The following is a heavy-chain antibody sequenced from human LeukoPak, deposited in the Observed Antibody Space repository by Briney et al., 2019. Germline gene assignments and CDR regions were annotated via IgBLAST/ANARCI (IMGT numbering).Heavy chain of an antibody. Sequence: GASVKVSCKASGYTFTGYYMHWVRQAPGQGREWMGWINPNSGGTNYAQKFQGRVTMTRDTSISTAYMELSRLRSDDTAVYYCARDIVVVPAAAYYYYYMDVWGKGTTVTVSS. CDR1: GYTFTGYY. J-gene: IGHJ6*03. CDR3: ARDIVVVPAAAYYYYYMDV. CDR2: INPNSGGT. V-gene: IGHV1-2*02. D-gene: IGHD2-2*01.